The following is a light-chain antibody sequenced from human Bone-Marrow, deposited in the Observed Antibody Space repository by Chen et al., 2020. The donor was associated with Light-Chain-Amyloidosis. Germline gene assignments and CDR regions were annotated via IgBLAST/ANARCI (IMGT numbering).Light chain of an antibody. CDR2: DDS. CDR3: QVLDRSSDRPV. V-gene: IGLV3-21*02. J-gene: IGLJ3*02. Sequence: SYVLTQPSSVSVAPGQTATIACGGNNIGSTSVHWYQQTPGQAPLLVVYDDSDRPSGIPGRLSGSNSGNTVTLTISRVEAGDEADYYCQVLDRSSDRPVFGGGTKLTVL. CDR1: NIGSTS.